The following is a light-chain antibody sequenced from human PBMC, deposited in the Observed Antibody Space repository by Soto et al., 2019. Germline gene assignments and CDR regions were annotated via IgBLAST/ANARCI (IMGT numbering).Light chain of an antibody. CDR1: TGPVTSDYY. CDR2: GTS. V-gene: IGLV7-43*01. CDR3: LLFYGGAHRV. J-gene: IGLJ3*02. Sequence: QAVVTQEPSLTVSPGGTVTLTCASSTGPVTSDYYPNWFQQKPAQAPRALIYGTSNRHSWTPARFSGSLLGGKAALTLSGVQSEDEAEYYCLLFYGGAHRVFGGGTKLTVL.